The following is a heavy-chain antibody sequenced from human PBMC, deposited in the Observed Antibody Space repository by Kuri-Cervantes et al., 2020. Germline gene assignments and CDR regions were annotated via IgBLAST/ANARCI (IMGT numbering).Heavy chain of an antibody. J-gene: IGHJ3*02. D-gene: IGHD2-2*01. CDR3: ARGAHFMGSIAFDI. CDR1: GYTFTGYY. V-gene: IGHV1-2*04. CDR2: INPNSGGT. Sequence: ASVKVSCKASGYTFTGYYMHWVRQAPGQGLEWMGWINPNSGGTNYAQKFQGWVTMTRDASISTAYMELSRLRSDDTAVYYCARGAHFMGSIAFDIWGQGTMVTVSS.